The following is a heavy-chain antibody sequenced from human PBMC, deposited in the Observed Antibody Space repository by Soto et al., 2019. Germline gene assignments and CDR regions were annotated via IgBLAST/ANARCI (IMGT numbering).Heavy chain of an antibody. J-gene: IGHJ5*02. CDR1: GYTFTSYG. V-gene: IGHV1-18*01. CDR3: ARVPSDRMGWFDP. CDR2: ISAYNGNT. D-gene: IGHD3-22*01. Sequence: QVQLVQSGVEVKKPGASVKVSCKASGYTFTSYGISWVRQAPGQGLEWMAWISAYNGNTKYAQKVQGRVTMTTDTSTSTAYMALRSLRSDDTAVYDCARVPSDRMGWFDPWGQGTLVTVSS.